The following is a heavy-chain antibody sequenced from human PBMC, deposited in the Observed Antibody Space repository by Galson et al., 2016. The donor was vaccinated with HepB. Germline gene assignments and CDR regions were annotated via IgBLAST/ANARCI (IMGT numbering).Heavy chain of an antibody. CDR1: GFTFSSYG. Sequence: SLRLSCAASGFTFSSYGMNWVRQAPGKGLEWVAIIWYDGSDKYYADSVKGRFTISRDNSKNTLYLQMNSLRAEDTAVYYCARDPQYQLTNYDYYGMDVWGQGTTVTV. CDR3: ARDPQYQLTNYDYYGMDV. V-gene: IGHV3-33*01. J-gene: IGHJ6*02. CDR2: IWYDGSDK. D-gene: IGHD2-2*01.